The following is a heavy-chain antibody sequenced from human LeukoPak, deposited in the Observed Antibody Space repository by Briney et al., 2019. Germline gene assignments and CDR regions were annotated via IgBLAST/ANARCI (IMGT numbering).Heavy chain of an antibody. CDR3: ARRAFSRSRSVYFDY. CDR1: GGSISNYY. D-gene: IGHD2/OR15-2a*01. CDR2: IYYSGST. J-gene: IGHJ4*02. Sequence: PSETLSLTCTVSGGSISNYYWSWIRQPPGKGLEWLGYIYYSGSTNYNPSLKSRVTISVDTSRNQFSLKLSSVTAADTAVYYCARRAFSRSRSVYFDYWGQGTLVTVSS. V-gene: IGHV4-59*08.